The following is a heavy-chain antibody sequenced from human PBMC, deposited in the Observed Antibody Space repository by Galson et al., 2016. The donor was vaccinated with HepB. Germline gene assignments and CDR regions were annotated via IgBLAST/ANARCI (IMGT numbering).Heavy chain of an antibody. CDR2: NIPLLGKK. V-gene: IGHV1-69*04. Sequence: SVKVSCKASGDTISSYGVTWVRQAPGQGLEWMGRNIPLLGKKNYAQNFQGRVTITADKGTSTAYMELSSLRSDDTAIYYCAITTTLKTAPRSAYYYGLDVWGQGTTVTVSS. J-gene: IGHJ6*02. D-gene: IGHD4-11*01. CDR3: AITTTLKTAPRSAYYYGLDV. CDR1: GDTISSYG.